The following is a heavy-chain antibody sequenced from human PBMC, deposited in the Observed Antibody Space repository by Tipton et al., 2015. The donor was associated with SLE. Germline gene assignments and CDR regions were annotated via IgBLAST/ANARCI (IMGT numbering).Heavy chain of an antibody. CDR3: ARGGRGDGGNPFDP. CDR2: IYYSGST. Sequence: TLSLTCTVSGGSISSSSYYWGWIRQPPGKGLEWIGYIYYSGSTNYNPSLKSRVTISMDTSKNQLSLKLSSVTAADTAVYYCARGGRGDGGNPFDPWGQGTLVTVSS. V-gene: IGHV4-61*05. D-gene: IGHD4-23*01. J-gene: IGHJ5*02. CDR1: GGSISSSSYY.